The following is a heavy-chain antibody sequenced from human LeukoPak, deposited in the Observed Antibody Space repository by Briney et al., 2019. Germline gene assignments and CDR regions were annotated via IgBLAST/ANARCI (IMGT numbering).Heavy chain of an antibody. CDR2: INPNSGGT. CDR1: GYTFTGYY. D-gene: IGHD1-1*01. J-gene: IGHJ4*02. CDR3: ATLLGRALQDY. V-gene: IGHV1-2*02. Sequence: ASVKVSCKASGYTFTGYYMHWVRQAPGQGLEWMGWINPNSGGTNYAQKFQGRVTMTEDTSTDTAYMELSSLRSEDTAVYYCATLLGRALQDYWGQGTLVTVSS.